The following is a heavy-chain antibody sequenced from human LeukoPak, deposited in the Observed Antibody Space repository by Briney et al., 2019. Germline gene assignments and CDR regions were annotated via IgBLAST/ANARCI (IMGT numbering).Heavy chain of an antibody. D-gene: IGHD6-19*01. J-gene: IGHJ4*02. V-gene: IGHV4-59*08. CDR3: ARRTQWPYYFDY. CDR1: GGSISSYY. Sequence: SETLSLTCTVSGGSISSYYWSWIRQPPGKGLEWIGYIYYSGSTNYNPSLKSRVTISVDTSKNQFSLKLSSVTAADTAVYYCARRTQWPYYFDYWGQGTLVTVSS. CDR2: IYYSGST.